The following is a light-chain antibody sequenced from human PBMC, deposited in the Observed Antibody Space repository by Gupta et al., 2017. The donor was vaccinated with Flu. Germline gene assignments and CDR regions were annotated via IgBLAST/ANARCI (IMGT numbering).Light chain of an antibody. J-gene: IGKJ1*01. Sequence: DIVMTQSPDSLAVSLGERATINCKSSQSVLYSSNSKNYLAWYQQKPGQPPKLLVSWASTRESGVPDRFSGSGSGTDFALTISNLQAEDVAVYCCQQYYSSPQTFGQGTKVEIK. CDR1: QSVLYSSNSKNY. CDR3: QQYYSSPQT. CDR2: WAS. V-gene: IGKV4-1*01.